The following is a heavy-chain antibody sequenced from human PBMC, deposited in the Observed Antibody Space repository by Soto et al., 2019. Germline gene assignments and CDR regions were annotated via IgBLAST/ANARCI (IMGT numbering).Heavy chain of an antibody. CDR1: GFTFSDYY. V-gene: IGHV3-11*01. CDR2: ISSSSSTI. D-gene: IGHD3-22*01. CDR3: ARARGFAGYYSYGMDV. Sequence: GGSLRLSCAASGFTFSDYYMSWIRQAPGKGLEWVSYISSSSSTIYYAESVKGRFTISRDNAKNSLYLQMNSLRAEDTAVYYCARARGFAGYYSYGMDVWGQGTTVTVSS. J-gene: IGHJ6*02.